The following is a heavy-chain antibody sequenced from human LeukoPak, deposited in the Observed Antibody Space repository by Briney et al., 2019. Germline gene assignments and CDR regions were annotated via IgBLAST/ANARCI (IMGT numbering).Heavy chain of an antibody. CDR3: ARDRAVAGTGFDY. V-gene: IGHV3-74*01. Sequence: PGGSPRLSCAASGFTFSSYWMHWVRQAPGKGLVWVSRINSDGSSTSYADSVKGRFTISRDNAKNTLYLQMNSLRAEDTAVYYCARDRAVAGTGFDYWGQGTLVTVSS. CDR1: GFTFSSYW. D-gene: IGHD6-19*01. J-gene: IGHJ4*02. CDR2: INSDGSST.